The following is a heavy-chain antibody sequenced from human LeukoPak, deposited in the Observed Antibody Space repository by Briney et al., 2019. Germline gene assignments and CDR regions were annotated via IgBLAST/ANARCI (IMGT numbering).Heavy chain of an antibody. V-gene: IGHV1-69*05. CDR3: ARDSDLDYGDYKRWFDP. D-gene: IGHD4-17*01. Sequence: SVKVSCKASGGTFSSYAISWVRQAPGQGLEWMRRVIPIFGTANYAQKFQGRVTITTDESTSTAYMELSSLRSEDTAVYYCARDSDLDYGDYKRWFDPWGQGTLVTVSS. J-gene: IGHJ5*02. CDR1: GGTFSSYA. CDR2: VIPIFGTA.